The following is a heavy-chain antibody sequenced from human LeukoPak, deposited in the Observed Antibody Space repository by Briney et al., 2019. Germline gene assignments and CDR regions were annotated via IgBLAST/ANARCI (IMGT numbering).Heavy chain of an antibody. CDR2: ITSNGDTT. D-gene: IGHD7-27*01. Sequence: TGGSLRLSCSASGFTFSSYAMHWIRRAPGKGLEYVSSITSNGDTTYYTDSVKGRFTISRDNSKNTLYLQMSSLRAKDTAVYYCLKDRLGTGDYWGQGTLVSVSS. CDR1: GFTFSSYA. J-gene: IGHJ4*02. V-gene: IGHV3-64D*06. CDR3: LKDRLGTGDY.